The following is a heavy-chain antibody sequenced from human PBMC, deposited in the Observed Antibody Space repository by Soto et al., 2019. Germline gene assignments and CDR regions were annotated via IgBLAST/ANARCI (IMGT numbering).Heavy chain of an antibody. D-gene: IGHD2-21*01. J-gene: IGHJ4*02. V-gene: IGHV4-31*03. CDR2: IYYSGST. Sequence: QVQLQESGPGLVNPSQTLSLPCTVSGGSISSGGYYWSWIRQHPGKGLEWIGYIYYSGSTYYNPSLKSRVTISVDTSKNQFSLKLSSVTAADTAVYYCARENRGYYFDYWGQGTLVTVSS. CDR3: ARENRGYYFDY. CDR1: GGSISSGGYY.